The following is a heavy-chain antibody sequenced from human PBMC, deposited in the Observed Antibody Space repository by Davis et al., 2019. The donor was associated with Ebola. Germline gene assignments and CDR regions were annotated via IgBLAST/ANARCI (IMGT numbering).Heavy chain of an antibody. V-gene: IGHV3-53*04. Sequence: GESLKISCAASGFTVSSNYMSWVRQAPGKGLEWVSVIYSGGSTYYADSVKGRFTISRHNSKNTLYLQMSSLRAEDTAVYYCVKVTGPAHFDYWGQGTLVTVSS. D-gene: IGHD3-9*01. CDR1: GFTVSSNY. CDR3: VKVTGPAHFDY. CDR2: IYSGGST. J-gene: IGHJ4*02.